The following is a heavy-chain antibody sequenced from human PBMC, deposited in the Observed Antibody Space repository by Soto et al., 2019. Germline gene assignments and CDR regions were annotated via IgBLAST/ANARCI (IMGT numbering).Heavy chain of an antibody. CDR2: IYYSGST. J-gene: IGHJ4*02. D-gene: IGHD1-20*01. Sequence: QVQLQESGPGLVKPSQTLSLTCTVSGGSISSGGYYWSWIRQHPGKGLEWIGYIYYSGSTYYNPSIKGRVTISVDTSKNQFSLKLSSVTVADTAVYYCARFIPGTGKDYWGQGTVVTVSS. V-gene: IGHV4-31*03. CDR3: ARFIPGTGKDY. CDR1: GGSISSGGYY.